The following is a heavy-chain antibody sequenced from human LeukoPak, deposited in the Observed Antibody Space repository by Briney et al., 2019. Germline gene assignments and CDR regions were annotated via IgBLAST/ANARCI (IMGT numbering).Heavy chain of an antibody. V-gene: IGHV1-2*02. D-gene: IGHD5-12*01. Sequence: ASVKVSCEASGYTFIGYYMHWVRQAPGQGLEWMGWINPNSGVTNYAQKFQGRVTMTRDTSISTAYMELTSLRSDDTAVYYCATTRVTTTRLDYWGQGTLVTVSS. CDR2: INPNSGVT. J-gene: IGHJ4*02. CDR3: ATTRVTTTRLDY. CDR1: GYTFIGYY.